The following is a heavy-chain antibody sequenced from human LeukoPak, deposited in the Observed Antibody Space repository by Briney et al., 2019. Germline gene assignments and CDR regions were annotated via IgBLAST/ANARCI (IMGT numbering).Heavy chain of an antibody. CDR3: ARGRKERVVRQRLYDY. D-gene: IGHD3-3*01. J-gene: IGHJ4*02. CDR2: INHSGST. Sequence: GSLRLSCVASGFTFSSHWMSWIRQPPGKGLEWIGEINHSGSTNYNPSLKSRVTISVDTSKNQFSLKLSSVTAADTAVYYCARGRKERVVRQRLYDYWGQGTLVTVSS. V-gene: IGHV4-34*01. CDR1: GFTFSSHW.